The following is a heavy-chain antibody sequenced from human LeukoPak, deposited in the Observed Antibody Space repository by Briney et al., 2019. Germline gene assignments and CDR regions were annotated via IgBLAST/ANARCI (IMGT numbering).Heavy chain of an antibody. J-gene: IGHJ4*02. Sequence: AGGSLRLSCAASGFTFSRYTMHWVRKAPGKGLEWVAIISYDGSNKYYADSVKGRFTISRDNSKNTLYLQVNSLRAEDTAVYYCARDLQAMGSLDYWGQGTLVTVSS. D-gene: IGHD5-18*01. V-gene: IGHV3-30-3*01. CDR3: ARDLQAMGSLDY. CDR2: ISYDGSNK. CDR1: GFTFSRYT.